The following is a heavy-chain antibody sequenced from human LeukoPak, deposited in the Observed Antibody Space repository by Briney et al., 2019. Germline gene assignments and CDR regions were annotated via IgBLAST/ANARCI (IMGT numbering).Heavy chain of an antibody. D-gene: IGHD3-10*01. CDR2: INPNNGDT. Sequence: ASVKVSCKASGYTFTGYYMHWVRQAPGQGLEWMGWINPNNGDTHYAQKFQGTVTMTRDTSISTAYMELSSLRSEDTAVYYCARGLSYYYGSGSFSSWGQGTLVTVSS. CDR1: GYTFTGYY. J-gene: IGHJ4*02. CDR3: ARGLSYYYGSGSFSS. V-gene: IGHV1-2*02.